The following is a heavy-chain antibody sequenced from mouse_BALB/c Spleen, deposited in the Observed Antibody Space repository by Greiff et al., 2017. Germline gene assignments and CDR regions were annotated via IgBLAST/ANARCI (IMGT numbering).Heavy chain of an antibody. Sequence: EVQVVESGGGLVKPGGSLKLSCAASGFTFSSYAMSWVRQSPEKGLEWVAEISSGGSYTYYPDTVTGRFTISRDNAKNTLYLEMSSLRSEDAAMYYCARDRGRYGYDGPWFAYWGQGTLVTVSA. CDR2: ISSGGSYT. D-gene: IGHD2-2*01. CDR1: GFTFSSYA. J-gene: IGHJ3*01. CDR3: ARDRGRYGYDGPWFAY. V-gene: IGHV5-9-4*01.